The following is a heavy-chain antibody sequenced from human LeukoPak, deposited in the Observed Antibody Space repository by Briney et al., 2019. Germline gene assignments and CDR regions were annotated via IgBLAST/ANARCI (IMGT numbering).Heavy chain of an antibody. CDR1: GFTFSSYW. V-gene: IGHV3-7*01. Sequence: GGSLRLSCAASGFTFSSYWMSWVRQAPGKGLEWVANIKQDGSEKYYVDSVKGRFTISRDNAKNSLYLQMNSLRAEDTAVYYCARATVVPAAIDFDYWGQGTLVTVSS. J-gene: IGHJ4*02. CDR2: IKQDGSEK. CDR3: ARATVVPAAIDFDY. D-gene: IGHD2-2*01.